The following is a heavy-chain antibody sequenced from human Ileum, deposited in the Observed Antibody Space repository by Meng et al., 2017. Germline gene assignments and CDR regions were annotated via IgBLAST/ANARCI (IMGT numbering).Heavy chain of an antibody. CDR1: GYTFIDYF. D-gene: IGHD3-16*01. J-gene: IGHJ4*02. Sequence: ASVKVSCKTFGYTFIDYFMYWVRQPPAQGLEWMGYIDPRNGDTRYAQKLQGRVTMTRDTSISTVYMEVTDLGRDDTAVYYCARELASLVGYWGQGTPVTVSS. CDR2: IDPRNGDT. CDR3: ARELASLVGY. V-gene: IGHV1-2*02.